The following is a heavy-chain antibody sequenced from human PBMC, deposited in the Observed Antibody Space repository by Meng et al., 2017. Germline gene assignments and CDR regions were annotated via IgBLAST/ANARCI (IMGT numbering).Heavy chain of an antibody. Sequence: ASVKVSCKASGYTFTSYDINWVRQATGQGLEWMGWMNPNSGNTGYAQKFQGRVTMTRNTSISTAYMELSSLRSEDTAVYYCASLEYGDYQNDAFDIWGQGTRVTVSS. CDR3: ASLEYGDYQNDAFDI. V-gene: IGHV1-8*01. CDR2: MNPNSGNT. CDR1: GYTFTSYD. J-gene: IGHJ3*02. D-gene: IGHD4-17*01.